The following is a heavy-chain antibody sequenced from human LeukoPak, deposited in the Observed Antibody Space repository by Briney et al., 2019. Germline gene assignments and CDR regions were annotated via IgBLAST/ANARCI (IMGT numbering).Heavy chain of an antibody. V-gene: IGHV4-34*01. J-gene: IGHJ4*02. CDR1: GGSISSYY. Sequence: SETLSLTCTVSGGSISSYYWSWIRQPPGKGLEWIGEINHSGSTNYNPSLKSRVTISVDTSKNQFSLKLSSVTAADTAVYYCARLRYCSGGSCYSGEFDYWGQGTLVTVSS. D-gene: IGHD2-15*01. CDR2: INHSGST. CDR3: ARLRYCSGGSCYSGEFDY.